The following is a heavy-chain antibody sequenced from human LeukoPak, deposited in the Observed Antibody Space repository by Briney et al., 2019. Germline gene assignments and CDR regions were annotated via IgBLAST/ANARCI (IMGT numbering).Heavy chain of an antibody. Sequence: PGGSLRLSCAASGFTFSDYWMSWVRQAPGKGLEWVANINQDGSEKYYVASVTGRFTISRDNAKNSLYLQTNSLRVEDTAVYYCARRLFYYYGMDVWGQGTPVTVSS. J-gene: IGHJ6*02. CDR2: INQDGSEK. V-gene: IGHV3-7*01. CDR3: ARRLFYYYGMDV. CDR1: GFTFSDYW. D-gene: IGHD3-10*01.